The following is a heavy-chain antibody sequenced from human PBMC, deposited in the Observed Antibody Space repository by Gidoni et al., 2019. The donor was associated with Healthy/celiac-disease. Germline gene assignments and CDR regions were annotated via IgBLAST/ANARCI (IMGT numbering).Heavy chain of an antibody. CDR3: AKDKSGGKGFDY. Sequence: EVQLVESGGGLVQPGRSLRLSCAASGFTFDDYAMHWVRQAPGKGLEWVSGISWNSGSICYADSVKGRFTISRDNAKNSLYLQMNSLRAEDTALYYCAKDKSGGKGFDYWGQGTLVTVSS. CDR2: ISWNSGSI. J-gene: IGHJ4*02. CDR1: GFTFDDYA. V-gene: IGHV3-9*01. D-gene: IGHD3-10*01.